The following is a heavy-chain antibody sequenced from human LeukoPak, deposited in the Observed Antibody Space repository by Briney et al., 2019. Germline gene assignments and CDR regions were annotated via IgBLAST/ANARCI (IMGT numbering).Heavy chain of an antibody. D-gene: IGHD4-17*01. V-gene: IGHV1-69*04. Sequence: SVKVSCKASGGTFSSYAISWVRQAPGQGLEWMGRIIPILGIANYAQKFQGRVTITADKSTSTAYMELSSLRSEDTAVYYCAREGAFDYVRGYFQHWGQGTLVTVSS. CDR3: AREGAFDYVRGYFQH. J-gene: IGHJ1*01. CDR1: GGTFSSYA. CDR2: IIPILGIA.